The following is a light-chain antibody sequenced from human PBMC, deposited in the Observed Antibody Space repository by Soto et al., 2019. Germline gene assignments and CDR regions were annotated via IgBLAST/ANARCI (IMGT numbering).Light chain of an antibody. V-gene: IGLV1-51*01. J-gene: IGLJ3*02. Sequence: QSVLTQPPSVSAAPGQKVTISCSGSSSNIENNYVSWYQQLPGTAPKLLIYDNDKRPSGIPDRFSGSKSGTSATLGITGLQAGDEADYYCGTWDSSLSAGVFGGGTQLTVL. CDR1: SSNIENNY. CDR2: DND. CDR3: GTWDSSLSAGV.